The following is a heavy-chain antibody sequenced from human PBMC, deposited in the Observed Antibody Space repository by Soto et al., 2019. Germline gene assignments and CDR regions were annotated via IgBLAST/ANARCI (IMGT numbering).Heavy chain of an antibody. CDR2: IKKDGSEK. D-gene: IGHD4-17*01. V-gene: IGHV3-7*01. J-gene: IGHJ5*02. CDR3: ARDVYADDYGDYHWFDP. CDR1: GFTFSSNW. Sequence: EVQLVESGGGLVQPGGSLRLSCAASGFTFSSNWMSWVRQAPGKGLEWVANIKKDGSEKYYVDSLKGRLTISRDNAKNSLYLQMNSLRAEDTAVYYCARDVYADDYGDYHWFDPWGQGTLVTVSS.